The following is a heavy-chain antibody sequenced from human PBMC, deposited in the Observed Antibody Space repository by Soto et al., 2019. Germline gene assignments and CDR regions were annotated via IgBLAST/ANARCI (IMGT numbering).Heavy chain of an antibody. CDR2: INAGNGNT. J-gene: IGHJ4*02. CDR1: GYTFTSYA. Sequence: QVQLVQSGAEEKKPGASVKVSCKASGYTFTSYAMHWVRQAPGQRLEWMGWINAGNGNTKYSQKFQGRVTITRDTSASTAYMELSRPRSEDTAVYYCARSIVVVTALDYWGQGTLVTVSS. CDR3: ARSIVVVTALDY. D-gene: IGHD2-21*02. V-gene: IGHV1-3*05.